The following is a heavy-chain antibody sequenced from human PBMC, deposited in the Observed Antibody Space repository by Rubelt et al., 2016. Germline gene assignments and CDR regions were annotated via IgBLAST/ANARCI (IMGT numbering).Heavy chain of an antibody. CDR2: IYYSGST. Sequence: QVQLQESGPGLVKPSETLSLTCTVSGGSISSYYWSWIRQPPGKGLEWIGYIYYSGSTNYNPSLKSRVTISVDTSKNQFSLKLSSVTAADTAVYYCARDGAPREGYGDNAGQHWGQGTLVTVSS. CDR1: GGSISSYY. CDR3: ARDGAPREGYGDNAGQH. V-gene: IGHV4-59*12. J-gene: IGHJ1*01. D-gene: IGHD4-17*01.